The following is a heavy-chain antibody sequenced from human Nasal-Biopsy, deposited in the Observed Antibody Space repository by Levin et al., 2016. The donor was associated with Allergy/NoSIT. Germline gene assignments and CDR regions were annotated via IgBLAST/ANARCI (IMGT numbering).Heavy chain of an antibody. CDR2: IHSSGGT. CDR3: ARRDTYWFDP. J-gene: IGHJ5*02. CDR1: GGSINVYSYY. V-gene: IGHV4-31*03. Sequence: SETLSLTCTVSGGSINVYSYYWSWIRQRPGQGLEWIGYIHSSGGTYYNPSLKSRVSISIDTSKNQFSLKLTSVTAADTAVYYCARRDTYWFDPWGQGTLVTVSS.